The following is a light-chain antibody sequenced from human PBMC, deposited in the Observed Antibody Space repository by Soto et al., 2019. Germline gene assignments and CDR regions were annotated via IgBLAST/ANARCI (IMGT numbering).Light chain of an antibody. CDR1: RSDVGGYNY. CDR2: EVS. Sequence: QSALTQPASVSGSPGQSITISCTGTRSDVGGYNYVSWYQQHPGKAPKLMIFEVSNRPSGVSYRFSGSKSGNTASLTISGLQAEDEADYYCSSYTGSSTLYVFGTGTKVTVL. CDR3: SSYTGSSTLYV. J-gene: IGLJ1*01. V-gene: IGLV2-14*01.